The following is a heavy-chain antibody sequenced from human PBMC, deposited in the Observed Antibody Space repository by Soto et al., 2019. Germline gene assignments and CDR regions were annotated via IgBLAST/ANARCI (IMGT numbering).Heavy chain of an antibody. Sequence: SETLSLTCTVSGGSISSYYWSWIRQPPGKGLEWIGYIFYSGKTYYNPSLKSRVTISVDTSKNQFSLKLTSVTAADTAVYYCARDYGDYSFFFAYWGQGALVTVSS. CDR2: IFYSGKT. D-gene: IGHD4-17*01. CDR1: GGSISSYY. V-gene: IGHV4-59*01. CDR3: ARDYGDYSFFFAY. J-gene: IGHJ4*02.